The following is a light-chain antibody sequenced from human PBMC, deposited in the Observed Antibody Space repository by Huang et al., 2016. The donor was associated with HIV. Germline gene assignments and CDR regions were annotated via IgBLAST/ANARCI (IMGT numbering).Light chain of an antibody. V-gene: IGKV2-28*01. Sequence: IVMTQSPVSLPVTPGEPASISCRSSHSLLHSNGFNYLDWYLQKPGQSPQVLIYLGSKRAPGVPDRFSGSGSGTDFTLRISRVEAEDVGVYYCMQGLQSPTFGQGTKVEIK. CDR2: LGS. CDR3: MQGLQSPT. J-gene: IGKJ1*01. CDR1: HSLLHSNGFNY.